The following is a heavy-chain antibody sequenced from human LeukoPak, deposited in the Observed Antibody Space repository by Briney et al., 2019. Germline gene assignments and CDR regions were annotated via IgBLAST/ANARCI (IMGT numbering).Heavy chain of an antibody. Sequence: ASVKVSCKASGYTFTSYGISWARQAPGQGLEWMGWISAYNGNTNYAQKLQGRVTMTTDTSTSTAYMELRSLRSDDTAVYYCARALGDYYDSSGYFGWFDPWGQGTLVTVSS. CDR2: ISAYNGNT. D-gene: IGHD3-22*01. CDR1: GYTFTSYG. V-gene: IGHV1-18*01. CDR3: ARALGDYYDSSGYFGWFDP. J-gene: IGHJ5*02.